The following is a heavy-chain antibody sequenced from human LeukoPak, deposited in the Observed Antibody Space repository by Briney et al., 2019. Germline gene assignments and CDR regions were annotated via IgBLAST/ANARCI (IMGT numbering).Heavy chain of an antibody. CDR1: GFTFSSYA. D-gene: IGHD3-3*01. Sequence: GGSLRLSCAASGFTFSSYAMSWVRQAPGKGLEWVSAISGSGGSTYYADSVKGRFTISRDNSKNTLYLQMNSLRAEDTAVYYCARETNVLRFLEWLPEAFDIWGQGTMVTVSS. J-gene: IGHJ3*02. CDR2: ISGSGGST. V-gene: IGHV3-23*01. CDR3: ARETNVLRFLEWLPEAFDI.